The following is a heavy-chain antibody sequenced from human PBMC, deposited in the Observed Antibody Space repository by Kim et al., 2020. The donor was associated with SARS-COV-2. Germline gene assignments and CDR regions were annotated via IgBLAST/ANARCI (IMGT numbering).Heavy chain of an antibody. CDR2: IYSGGSST. V-gene: IGHV3-23*03. CDR3: AKGKSALDVPVDY. Sequence: GGSLRLSCAASGFTFSSYAMSWVRQAPGKGLEWVSVIYSGGSSTYYADSVKGRFTISRDNSKNTRYLQMNSLRAEDTAVYYCAKGKSALDVPVDYWGQGTLGTVSS. D-gene: IGHD6-13*01. CDR1: GFTFSSYA. J-gene: IGHJ4*02.